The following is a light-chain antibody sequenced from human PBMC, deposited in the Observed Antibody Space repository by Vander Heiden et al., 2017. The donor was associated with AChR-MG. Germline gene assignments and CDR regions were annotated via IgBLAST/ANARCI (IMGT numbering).Light chain of an antibody. CDR1: SEDVGGYTC. CDR3: NSYTTTNTLCV. J-gene: IGLJ3*02. V-gene: IGLV2-14*03. Sequence: QSALTQPASVSASPGQSITLSCPGRSEDVGGYTCVAWYQQHAGKAPKLIIYDVSKRPSGVSSRFSGSKSGDTASLTISGLQAEDEANYYCNSYTTTNTLCVFGGGTKLTVL. CDR2: DVS.